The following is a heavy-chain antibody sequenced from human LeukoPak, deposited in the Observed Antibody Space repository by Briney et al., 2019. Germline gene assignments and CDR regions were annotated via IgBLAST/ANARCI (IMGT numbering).Heavy chain of an antibody. Sequence: PGGSLRLSCAASGFTFSSYAMHWVRQAPGKGLEWVAVISYDGSNKYYADSVKGRFTISRDNSKNTLYLQMNSLRAEDTAVYYCAQDYGDYCFDYWGQGTLVTVSS. CDR3: AQDYGDYCFDY. J-gene: IGHJ4*02. CDR2: ISYDGSNK. D-gene: IGHD4-17*01. CDR1: GFTFSSYA. V-gene: IGHV3-30-3*01.